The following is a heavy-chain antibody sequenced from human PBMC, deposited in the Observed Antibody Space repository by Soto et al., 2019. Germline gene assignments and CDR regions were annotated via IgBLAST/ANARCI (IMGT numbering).Heavy chain of an antibody. J-gene: IGHJ6*02. D-gene: IGHD2-21*01. Sequence: EVQLVESGGGLVQPGGSLRLSCATSGFTFSSTWMHWVRQAPGKGPVWIAQINGDETTTNYADSVKGRFTVSRDNAKNTLYLQMKSLRAEDTAVYYCSREQTSLNKFGMDVWGQGTTVIVSS. CDR1: GFTFSSTW. V-gene: IGHV3-74*01. CDR3: SREQTSLNKFGMDV. CDR2: INGDETTT.